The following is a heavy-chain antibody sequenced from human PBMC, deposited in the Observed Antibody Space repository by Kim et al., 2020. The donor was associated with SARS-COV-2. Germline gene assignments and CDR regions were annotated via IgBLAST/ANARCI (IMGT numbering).Heavy chain of an antibody. D-gene: IGHD5-12*01. V-gene: IGHV3-33*06. CDR2: IWYDGSNK. J-gene: IGHJ4*02. CDR1: GFTFSSYG. Sequence: GGSLRLSCAASGFTFSSYGMHWVRQAPGKGLEWVAVIWYDGSNKYYADSVKGRFTISRDNSKNTLYLQMNSLRAEDTAVYYCAKGDLSGGYDWGAFYYWGQGTLVTVSS. CDR3: AKGDLSGGYDWGAFYY.